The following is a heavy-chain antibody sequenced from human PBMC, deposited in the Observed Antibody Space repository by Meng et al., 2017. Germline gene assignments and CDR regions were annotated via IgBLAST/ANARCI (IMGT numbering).Heavy chain of an antibody. Sequence: GESLKISCAASGFTFSSYSMNWVRQAPGKGLEWVSSISSSSSYIYYADSVKGRFTISRDNAKNSLYLQRNSLRAEDTAVYYCARAPSITTTPNYWGQGTLVTVSS. V-gene: IGHV3-21*01. CDR3: ARAPSITTTPNY. D-gene: IGHD3-22*01. CDR2: ISSSSSYI. CDR1: GFTFSSYS. J-gene: IGHJ4*02.